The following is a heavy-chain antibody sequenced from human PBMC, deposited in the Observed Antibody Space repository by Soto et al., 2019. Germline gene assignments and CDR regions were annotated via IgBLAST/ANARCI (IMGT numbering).Heavy chain of an antibody. D-gene: IGHD3-16*01. J-gene: IGHJ4*02. CDR1: GGTFSSYT. CDR3: SRAQTARTKGRYAY. CDR2: IIPILGIA. Sequence: QVQLVQSGAEVTKPGSSVKISCKASGGTFSSYTISWVRQANGPELEWMGRIIPILGIANYAQKFQGRVTITADKSTSTAYMELSSLRSEGTAVYEGSRAQTARTKGRYAYSVQGTLVTVTS. V-gene: IGHV1-69*02.